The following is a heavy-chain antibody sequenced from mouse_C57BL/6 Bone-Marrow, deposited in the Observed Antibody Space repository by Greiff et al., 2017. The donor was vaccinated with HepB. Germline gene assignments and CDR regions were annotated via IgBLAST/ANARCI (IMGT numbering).Heavy chain of an antibody. J-gene: IGHJ1*03. CDR3: ARHDYYGSSYPYFDV. Sequence: EVKVIESGGDLVKPGGSLKLSCAASGFTFSSYGMSWVRQTPDKRLEWVATISSGGSYTYYPDSVKGRFTISRDNAKNTLYLQMSSLKSEDTAMYYCARHDYYGSSYPYFDVWGTGTTVTVSS. D-gene: IGHD1-1*01. CDR1: GFTFSSYG. CDR2: ISSGGSYT. V-gene: IGHV5-6*01.